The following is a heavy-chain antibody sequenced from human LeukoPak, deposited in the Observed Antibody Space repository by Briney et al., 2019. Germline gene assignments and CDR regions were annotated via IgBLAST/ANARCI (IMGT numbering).Heavy chain of an antibody. CDR2: IIPILGIA. J-gene: IGHJ4*02. CDR3: AREEVRGVSGY. Sequence: GASVKVSCKASGYTFTDFGISWVRQAPGQGLEWMGRIIPILGIANYAQKFQGRVTITADKSTSTAYMELSSLRSEDTAVYYCAREEVRGVSGYWGQGTLVTVSS. D-gene: IGHD3-10*01. V-gene: IGHV1-69*04. CDR1: GYTFTDFG.